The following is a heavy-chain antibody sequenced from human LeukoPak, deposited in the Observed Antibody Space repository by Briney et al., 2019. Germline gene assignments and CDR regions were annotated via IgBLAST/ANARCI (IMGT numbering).Heavy chain of an antibody. CDR2: ISSSSSTI. J-gene: IGHJ4*02. CDR1: GFTFSSHS. Sequence: GGSLRLSCAASGFTFSSHSMNWVRQAPGKGLEWVSHISSSSSTIYYADSVKGRFTISRDNAKNSLYLQMNSLRAEDTAVYYCARGAYYYEDWGQGTLVTVSS. V-gene: IGHV3-48*01. CDR3: ARGAYYYED. D-gene: IGHD3-22*01.